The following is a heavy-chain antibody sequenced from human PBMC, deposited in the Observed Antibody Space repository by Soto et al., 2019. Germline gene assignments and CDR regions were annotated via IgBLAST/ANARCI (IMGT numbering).Heavy chain of an antibody. CDR2: ISYDGSNK. CDR1: GFTFSSYA. D-gene: IGHD2-15*01. Sequence: PGGSLRLSCAASGFTFSSYAMHWVRQAPGKGLEWVAVISYDGSNKYYADSVKGRFTISRDNSKNTLYLQMNSLRAEDTAVYYCARDTGGRVSSGGMDVWGQGTTVTVSS. J-gene: IGHJ6*02. CDR3: ARDTGGRVSSGGMDV. V-gene: IGHV3-30-3*01.